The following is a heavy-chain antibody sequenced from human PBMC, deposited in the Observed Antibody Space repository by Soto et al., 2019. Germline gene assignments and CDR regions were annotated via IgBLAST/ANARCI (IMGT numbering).Heavy chain of an antibody. Sequence: QVQLVESGGGVVQPGRSLRLSCAASGFTFSSYGMHWVRQAPGKGLEWVAVISYDGSNKYYADSVKGRFTISRDNSKNTLYLQMNRLRAEDTAVYYCAKERLEMSTAYYFDYWGQGTLVTVSS. CDR1: GFTFSSYG. J-gene: IGHJ4*02. V-gene: IGHV3-30*18. D-gene: IGHD4-4*01. CDR3: AKERLEMSTAYYFDY. CDR2: ISYDGSNK.